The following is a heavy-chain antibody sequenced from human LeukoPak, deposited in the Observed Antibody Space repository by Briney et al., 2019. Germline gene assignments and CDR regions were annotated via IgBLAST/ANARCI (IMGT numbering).Heavy chain of an antibody. D-gene: IGHD2-2*01. CDR2: ISGSGGST. V-gene: IGHV3-23*01. CDR3: AKLEGNAYCSSTSCLNFDY. J-gene: IGHJ4*02. Sequence: GGSLRLSCAASGFTFSSYAMSWVRQAPGKGLEWVSAISGSGGSTYYADSVKGRFTISRGNSKNTLYLQMNSLRAEDTAVYYCAKLEGNAYCSSTSCLNFDYWGQGTLVTVSS. CDR1: GFTFSSYA.